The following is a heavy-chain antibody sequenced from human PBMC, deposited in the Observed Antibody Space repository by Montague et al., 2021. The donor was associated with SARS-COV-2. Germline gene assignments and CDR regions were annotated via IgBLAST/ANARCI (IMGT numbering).Heavy chain of an antibody. CDR3: ARERSSGGD. CDR1: DGSISSGSYY. D-gene: IGHD6-19*01. CDR2: IYYSGST. Sequence: SETLSLTCAVSDGSISSGSYYWGWIRQPPGKGLEWIGSIYYSGSTYKNPSLKSRVTLSVDTSEDHSSLKLSSVTAADTAVYYCARERSSGGDWGQGTLVTVSS. J-gene: IGHJ4*02. V-gene: IGHV4-39*07.